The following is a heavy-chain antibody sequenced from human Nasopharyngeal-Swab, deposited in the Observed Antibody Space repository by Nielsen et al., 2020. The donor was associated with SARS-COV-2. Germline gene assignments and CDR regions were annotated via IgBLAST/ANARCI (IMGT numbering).Heavy chain of an antibody. Sequence: SATLSLTCAVYGWSFSGYYWRWIHQPPGKGREWIGEGCDSGSTNYNPSLKRRVTISVDTSTNQFSLKLRSVSAANTAVYYCARGTSIVGATRGGMAVPSNYYYYYYMDVWGKGTTVTVSS. CDR2: GCDSGST. CDR1: GWSFSGYY. J-gene: IGHJ6*03. V-gene: IGHV4-34*01. CDR3: ARGTSIVGATRGGMAVPSNYYYYYYMDV. D-gene: IGHD1-26*01.